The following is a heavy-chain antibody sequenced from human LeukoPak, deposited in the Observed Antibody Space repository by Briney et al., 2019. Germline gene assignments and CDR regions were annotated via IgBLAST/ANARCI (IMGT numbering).Heavy chain of an antibody. V-gene: IGHV3-7*01. CDR2: IKQDGSEK. Sequence: HPGGSLRLSCAASGFTFSSYWMSWVRQAPGKGLEWVANIKQDGSEKYYVDSVKGRFTISRDNAKNSLYLQMNSLRAEDTAVYYCAREPRMVRGASRGIDYWGQGTLVTVSS. CDR1: GFTFSSYW. D-gene: IGHD3-10*01. CDR3: AREPRMVRGASRGIDY. J-gene: IGHJ4*02.